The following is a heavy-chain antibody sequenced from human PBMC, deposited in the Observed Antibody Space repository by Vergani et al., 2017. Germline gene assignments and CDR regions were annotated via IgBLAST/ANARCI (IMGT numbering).Heavy chain of an antibody. CDR3: ARARCIETCYMSNWLDS. CDR1: GFTFSTYG. V-gene: IGHV3-33*01. D-gene: IGHD3-9*01. CDR2: IWYDGSNK. J-gene: IGHJ5*01. Sequence: QVQLVESGGGVVQPGRSLRLSCAASGFTFSTYGLHWVRQAPGKGLEWVAVIWYDGSNKYYGDSVKGRFTISRDNSMDTLYLQMNSLRVEDTGVYYCARARCIETCYMSNWLDSWGQGTLVTVSS.